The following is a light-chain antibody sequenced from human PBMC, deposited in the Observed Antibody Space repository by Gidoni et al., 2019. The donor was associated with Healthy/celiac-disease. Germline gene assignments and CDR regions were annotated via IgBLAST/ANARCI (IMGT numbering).Light chain of an antibody. Sequence: SSELTQDPAVSVALGQTVRITCQGDSLTSYYASWYQQKPGQAPVLVIYGKNNRPSGIPDRFSGSSSGNTASLTITGAQAEDEADYYCNSRDISGNHLFGGGTKLTVL. CDR2: GKN. CDR3: NSRDISGNHL. J-gene: IGLJ2*01. V-gene: IGLV3-19*01. CDR1: SLTSYY.